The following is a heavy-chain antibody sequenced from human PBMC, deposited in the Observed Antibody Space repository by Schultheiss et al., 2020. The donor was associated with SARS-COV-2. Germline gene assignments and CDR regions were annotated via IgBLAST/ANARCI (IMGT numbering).Heavy chain of an antibody. D-gene: IGHD3-3*01. CDR3: ARDRFLEWLGLFDP. CDR2: INHSGST. V-gene: IGHV4-34*01. CDR1: GGSFSGYY. Sequence: SQTLSLTCAVYGGSFSGYYWSWIRQPPGKGLEWIGEINHSGSTNYNPSLKSRVTISVDTSKNQLSLKLSSVTAADTAVYYCARDRFLEWLGLFDPWGQGTLVTVSS. J-gene: IGHJ5*02.